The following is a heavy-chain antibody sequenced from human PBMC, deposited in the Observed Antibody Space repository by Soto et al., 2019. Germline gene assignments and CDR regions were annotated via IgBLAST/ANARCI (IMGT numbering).Heavy chain of an antibody. CDR1: GFTFSSYG. J-gene: IGHJ4*02. CDR2: IWYDGSNK. CDR3: ARDYLVVPPRRFDY. V-gene: IGHV3-33*01. D-gene: IGHD2-2*01. Sequence: QVQLVESGGGVVQPGRSLRLSCAASGFTFSSYGMHWVRQAPGKGLEWVAVIWYDGSNKYYADSVKGRFTISRDNSKNTLYLQMNSLRAEDTAVYYCARDYLVVPPRRFDYWGQGTLVTVSS.